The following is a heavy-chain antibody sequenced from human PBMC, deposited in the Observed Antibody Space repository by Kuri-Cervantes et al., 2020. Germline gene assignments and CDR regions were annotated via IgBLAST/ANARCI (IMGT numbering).Heavy chain of an antibody. D-gene: IGHD3-10*01. Sequence: GESLKISCAASGFTFSSYWMSWVRQAPGKGLEWVANIKQDGSEKYYVDSVKGRFTISRDNAKNSLYLQMNTLRADDTAVYYCARALYGSGSQFDYWGQGTLVTVSS. CDR1: GFTFSSYW. J-gene: IGHJ4*02. CDR3: ARALYGSGSQFDY. CDR2: IKQDGSEK. V-gene: IGHV3-7*01.